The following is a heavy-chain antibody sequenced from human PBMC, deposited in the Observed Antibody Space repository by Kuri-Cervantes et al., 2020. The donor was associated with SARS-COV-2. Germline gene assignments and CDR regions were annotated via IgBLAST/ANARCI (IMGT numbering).Heavy chain of an antibody. Sequence: GGSLRLSCAASGFTFSSYGMHWVRQAPGKGLEWVGRIKNKIDGGTTDYAAPVKGRFTISRDDSKNTLYLQMNSLKTEDTAVYYCTTDRLSDIRTFDYWGQGTLVTVSS. D-gene: IGHD2-15*01. CDR2: IKNKIDGGTT. CDR3: TTDRLSDIRTFDY. CDR1: GFTFSSYG. V-gene: IGHV3-15*01. J-gene: IGHJ4*02.